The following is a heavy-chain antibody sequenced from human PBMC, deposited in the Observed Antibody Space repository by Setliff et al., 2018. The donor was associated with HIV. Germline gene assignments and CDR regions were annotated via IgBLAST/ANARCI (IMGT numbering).Heavy chain of an antibody. CDR3: VTGLGSGWAS. CDR1: GFTFSSIW. J-gene: IGHJ1*01. D-gene: IGHD6-19*01. Sequence: RLSCAASGFTFSSIWMSWVRQAPGRGLEWVANIKEDGSERYYVDSVKGRFTISRDNAKNSLFLQMNSLRAEDMAVYYCVTGLGSGWASWGQGTLVTVSS. CDR2: IKEDGSER. V-gene: IGHV3-7*01.